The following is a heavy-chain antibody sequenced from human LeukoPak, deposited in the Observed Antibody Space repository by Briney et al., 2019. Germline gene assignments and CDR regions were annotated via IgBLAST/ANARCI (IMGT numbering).Heavy chain of an antibody. Sequence: GGFLRLSCAASGFTFDDYAMHWVRQAPGKGLEWVSGISWNSGSIGYADSVKGRFTISRDYAKNSLYLQMNSLRAEDTALYYCAKGRDYTPYGAFDYWGQGTLVTVSS. V-gene: IGHV3-9*01. D-gene: IGHD3-10*01. J-gene: IGHJ4*02. CDR1: GFTFDDYA. CDR2: ISWNSGSI. CDR3: AKGRDYTPYGAFDY.